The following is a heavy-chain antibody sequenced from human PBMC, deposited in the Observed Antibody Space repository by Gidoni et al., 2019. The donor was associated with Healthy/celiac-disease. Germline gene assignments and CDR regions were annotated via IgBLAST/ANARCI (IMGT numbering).Heavy chain of an antibody. D-gene: IGHD1-1*01. Sequence: EVPLLESGGGLVQPGGSLGLSCAASGFTFSSYAMSWVRQASGKGLEWVSAISGSGGSTYYADSVKGRFTSSRDNSKNTLYLQMNSLRAEDTAVYYCAKAGLEHVPDWFDPWGQGTLVTVSS. CDR2: ISGSGGST. V-gene: IGHV3-23*01. CDR1: GFTFSSYA. CDR3: AKAGLEHVPDWFDP. J-gene: IGHJ5*02.